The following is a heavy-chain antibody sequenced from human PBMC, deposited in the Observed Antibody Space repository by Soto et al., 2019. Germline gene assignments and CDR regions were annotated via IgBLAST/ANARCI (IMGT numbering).Heavy chain of an antibody. Sequence: QVQLVQSGAEVKKPGASVKVSCKASGYTFTGYYIHWVRQAPGQGLEWMGWINPNSGGTNYAQKLQGWVTMTRDTSISTAYMELSRLRSDDTAVYYCVRGEGGPRWGSIDYWGQGTLVTVSS. D-gene: IGHD2-21*01. CDR3: VRGEGGPRWGSIDY. CDR1: GYTFTGYY. CDR2: INPNSGGT. V-gene: IGHV1-2*04. J-gene: IGHJ4*02.